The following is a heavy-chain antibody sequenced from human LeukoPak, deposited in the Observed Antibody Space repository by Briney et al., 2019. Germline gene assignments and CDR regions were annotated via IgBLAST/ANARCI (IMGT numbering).Heavy chain of an antibody. J-gene: IGHJ5*02. Sequence: VASVKVSCKASGGTFSSYAISWVRQAPGQGLEWMGGIIPIFGTANYAQKFQGRVTITADESTSTAYMELSSLRSEDTAVYYCARDYGKDGGLPISNWFDPWGQGTLVTVSS. CDR3: ARDYGKDGGLPISNWFDP. CDR2: IIPIFGTA. D-gene: IGHD3-16*01. V-gene: IGHV1-69*13. CDR1: GGTFSSYA.